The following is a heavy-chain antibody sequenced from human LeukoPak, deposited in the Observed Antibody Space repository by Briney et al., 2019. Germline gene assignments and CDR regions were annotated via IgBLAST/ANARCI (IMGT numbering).Heavy chain of an antibody. D-gene: IGHD2-15*01. CDR3: ARSAVNWFDP. CDR2: IYYSGST. V-gene: IGHV4-59*12. Sequence: SETLSLTCTVSGGSISSYYWSWIRQPPGKGLEWIGYIYYSGSTNYNPSLKSRVTISVDTSKNQFSLKLSSVTAADTAVYYCARSAVNWFDPWGQGTLVTVSS. J-gene: IGHJ5*02. CDR1: GGSISSYY.